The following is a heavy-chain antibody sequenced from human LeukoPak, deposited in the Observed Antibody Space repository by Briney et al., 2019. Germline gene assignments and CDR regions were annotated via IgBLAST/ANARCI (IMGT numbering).Heavy chain of an antibody. CDR2: INPNSGGT. Sequence: ASVKVSCXASGYTFTDYYMHWVRQARGQGLEWMARINPNSGGTNYAQKFQGRVTMTRDTSISTAYMELSRLRSDDTAVYYCASPTVHYYDSSGYYDAFDIWGQGTMVTVSS. V-gene: IGHV1-2*06. CDR1: GYTFTDYY. CDR3: ASPTVHYYDSSGYYDAFDI. J-gene: IGHJ3*02. D-gene: IGHD3-22*01.